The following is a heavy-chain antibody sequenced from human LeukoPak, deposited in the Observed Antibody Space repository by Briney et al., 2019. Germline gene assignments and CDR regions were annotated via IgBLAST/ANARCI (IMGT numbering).Heavy chain of an antibody. J-gene: IGHJ3*02. D-gene: IGHD3-16*01. CDR3: ARDVAGRVMTMLGFDI. Sequence: TGGSLRLSCAASGFTFSSYSVNWVRQAPGKGLEWITYISSSSNTMYYADSVKGRFTISRDNAKNPLYLQMNSLRAEDTAVYYCARDVAGRVMTMLGFDIWGQGTMVTVSS. CDR1: GFTFSSYS. CDR2: ISSSSNTM. V-gene: IGHV3-48*01.